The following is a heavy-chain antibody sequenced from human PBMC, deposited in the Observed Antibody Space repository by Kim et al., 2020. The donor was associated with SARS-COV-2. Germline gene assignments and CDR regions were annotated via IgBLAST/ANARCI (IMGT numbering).Heavy chain of an antibody. Sequence: DAAKGRFTNARDNTKNTLYLQMNSLRPEDTAVYYCARDGRTGITAPSAVDIWGRGTMVTVSS. D-gene: IGHD1-20*01. J-gene: IGHJ3*02. V-gene: IGHV3-74*01. CDR3: ARDGRTGITAPSAVDI.